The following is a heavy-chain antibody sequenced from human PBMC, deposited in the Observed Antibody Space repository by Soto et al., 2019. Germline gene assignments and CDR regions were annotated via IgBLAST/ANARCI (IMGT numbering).Heavy chain of an antibody. D-gene: IGHD2-2*01. CDR3: ARGPRYCSTTTCFAGVTWFDT. J-gene: IGHJ5*02. CDR2: ISGYNGNT. Sequence: XSVKVSCKASVYIFTSYGISWVRQAPGQGLEWLGWISGYNGNTNYAQKVQGRVTLTTDKSTNTAYMDLWSLTSDDTAVYYCARGPRYCSTTTCFAGVTWFDTWGQGPPATVSS. V-gene: IGHV1-18*04. CDR1: VYIFTSYG.